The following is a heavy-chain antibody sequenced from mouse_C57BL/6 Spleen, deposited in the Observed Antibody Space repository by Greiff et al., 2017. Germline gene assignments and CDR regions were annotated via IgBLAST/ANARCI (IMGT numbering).Heavy chain of an antibody. J-gene: IGHJ2*01. Sequence: VQLQQSGAELVKPGASVKISCKASGYAFSSYWLHWVKQRPGQGLAWIGQIYPGDGDTNYNGKFQGKATLTADKSSSTAYMQLSRLTSEDSAVYCCARVDDDVNYWGEGTTLTVSS. V-gene: IGHV1-80*01. CDR2: IYPGDGDT. D-gene: IGHD2-4*01. CDR1: GYAFSSYW. CDR3: ARVDDDVNY.